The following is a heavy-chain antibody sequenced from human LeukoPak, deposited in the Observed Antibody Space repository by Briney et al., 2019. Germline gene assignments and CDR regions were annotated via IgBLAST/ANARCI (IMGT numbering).Heavy chain of an antibody. D-gene: IGHD4/OR15-4a*01. CDR1: GGSISSGGYY. J-gene: IGHJ5*02. Sequence: PSQTLSLTCTVSGGSISSGGYYWSWIRQHPGKGLEWIGYIYYSGSTYYNPSLKSRVTISVDTSKNQFSLKLSSVTAADTAVYYCASMVPRDNWFDPWGQGTLVTVSS. V-gene: IGHV4-31*03. CDR2: IYYSGST. CDR3: ASMVPRDNWFDP.